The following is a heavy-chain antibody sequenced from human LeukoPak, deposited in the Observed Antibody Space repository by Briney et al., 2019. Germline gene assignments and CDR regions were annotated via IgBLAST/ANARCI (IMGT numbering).Heavy chain of an antibody. CDR3: ARRQAYGDYNY. V-gene: IGHV2-5*02. CDR1: GFSLSLINSGVD. Sequence: SGPTLVKPTQTLTLTCAFSGFSLSLINSGVDVGWIRQPPGKALEWLALIYWDDDKRYSPALKSRLTITKDTSKNQVVLTMTNMDPVDTATYYCARRQAYGDYNYWGQGTLVTVSS. D-gene: IGHD4-17*01. J-gene: IGHJ4*02. CDR2: IYWDDDK.